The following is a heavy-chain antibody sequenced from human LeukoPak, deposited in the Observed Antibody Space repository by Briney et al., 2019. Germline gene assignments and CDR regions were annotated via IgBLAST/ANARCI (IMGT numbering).Heavy chain of an antibody. V-gene: IGHV4-39*07. CDR3: ARDFSILTGYFISPFDY. J-gene: IGHJ4*02. Sequence: SETLSLTCTVSGGSISSSYYWGWIRQPPGKGLEWIGSIYYSGSTYYNPSLKSRVTISVDTSKNQFSLKLSSVTAADTAVYYCARDFSILTGYFISPFDYWGQGTLVTVSS. CDR2: IYYSGST. CDR1: GGSISSSYY. D-gene: IGHD3-9*01.